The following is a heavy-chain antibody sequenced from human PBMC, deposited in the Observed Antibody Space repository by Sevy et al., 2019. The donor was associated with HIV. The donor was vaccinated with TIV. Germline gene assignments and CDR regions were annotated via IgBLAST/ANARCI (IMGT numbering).Heavy chain of an antibody. V-gene: IGHV3-23*01. CDR3: AKDHDNNWFDP. CDR2: ISSSGTST. CDR1: GCTFNIYA. Sequence: LSLTCAASGCTFNIYAMTWVRQAPGKGLKWVSTISSSGTSTYYADSVKGRFTISRDNSKNTLYLQMNSLRAEDTAIYFCAKDHDNNWFDPWGQGTLVTVSS. J-gene: IGHJ5*02. D-gene: IGHD3-9*01.